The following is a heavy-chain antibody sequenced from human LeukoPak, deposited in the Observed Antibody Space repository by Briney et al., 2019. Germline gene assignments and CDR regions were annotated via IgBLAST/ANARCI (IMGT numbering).Heavy chain of an antibody. Sequence: SETLSLTCTVSGGSISSYYWSWIRQPPGKGLEWIGYIYYSGSTNYNPSHKSRVTISVDTSKNQFSLKLSSVTAADTAVYYCAGGVVVAATSYNWFDPWGQGTLVTVSS. CDR2: IYYSGST. V-gene: IGHV4-59*01. D-gene: IGHD2-15*01. J-gene: IGHJ5*02. CDR1: GGSISSYY. CDR3: AGGVVVAATSYNWFDP.